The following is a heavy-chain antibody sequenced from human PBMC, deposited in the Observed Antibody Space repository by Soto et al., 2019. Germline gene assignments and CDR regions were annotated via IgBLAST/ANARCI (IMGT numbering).Heavy chain of an antibody. V-gene: IGHV4-61*01. Sequence: SETLSLTCTVSGGSVSSGSYYWSWIRQPPGKGLEWIGYIYYSGSTNYNPSLKSRVTISVDTSKNQFSLKLSSVTAADTAVYYCARWSGYYTGYYGMDVWGQGTTVTVSS. CDR2: IYYSGST. J-gene: IGHJ6*02. D-gene: IGHD3-3*01. CDR3: ARWSGYYTGYYGMDV. CDR1: GGSVSSGSYY.